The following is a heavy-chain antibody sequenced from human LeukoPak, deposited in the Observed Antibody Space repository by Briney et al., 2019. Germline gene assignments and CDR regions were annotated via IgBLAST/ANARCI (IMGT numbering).Heavy chain of an antibody. V-gene: IGHV3-23*01. CDR2: ISSSGGST. D-gene: IGHD3-10*01. CDR1: GFTFSSYG. CDR3: AKAPGGYYYYMDV. Sequence: GGSLRLSCAASGFTFSSYGMSWVRQAPGKGLEWVSAISSSGGSTYYADSVKGRFTISRDNSKNTLYLQMNSLRAEDTAVYYCAKAPGGYYYYMDVWGKGTTVTISS. J-gene: IGHJ6*03.